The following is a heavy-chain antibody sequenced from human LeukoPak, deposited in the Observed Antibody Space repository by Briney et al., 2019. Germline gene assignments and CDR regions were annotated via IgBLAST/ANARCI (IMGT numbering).Heavy chain of an antibody. D-gene: IGHD1-26*01. CDR3: AKDCATPCEGVGGNY. V-gene: IGHV1-2*02. CDR1: GYTFTSYY. Sequence: ASVKVSCKASGYTFTSYYMHWVRQAPAQGLEWMGWVNPTSGGANYAQKFQGRVTMTRDTSISTAYMELSRLRSDDTAVYYCAKDCATPCEGVGGNYWGQGTLVTVSS. CDR2: VNPTSGGA. J-gene: IGHJ4*02.